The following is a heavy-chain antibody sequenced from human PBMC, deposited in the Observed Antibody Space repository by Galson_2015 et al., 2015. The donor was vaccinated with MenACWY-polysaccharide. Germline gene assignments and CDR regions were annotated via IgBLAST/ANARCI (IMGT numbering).Heavy chain of an antibody. V-gene: IGHV1-8*01. J-gene: IGHJ5*02. CDR1: GYSFSSSA. CDR3: ARGGKYYYNSSGYLNWFDP. CDR2: MNPNSGNT. Sequence: SVQVSCKASGYSFSSSAINWVRQTTGHGLEWMGWMNPNSGNTGYAQKSQGRVTMTRNTSISIAYMELSSLRSEDTAVYYCARGGKYYYNSSGYLNWFDPWGQGTLVTVSS. D-gene: IGHD3-22*01.